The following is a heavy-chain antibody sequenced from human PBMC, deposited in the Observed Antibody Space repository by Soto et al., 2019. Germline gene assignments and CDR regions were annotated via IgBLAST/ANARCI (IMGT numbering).Heavy chain of an antibody. D-gene: IGHD1-1*01. CDR1: GFRFSTST. J-gene: IGHJ4*02. CDR3: VCDDNRRY. CDR2: IGRTGIDR. Sequence: EVQLVESGGGLVKPGGSLRLSCAASGFRFSTSTMNWVRQAPGKGLEFVSSIGRTGIDRYYIDSVKVRFTISRDNAQNSLYLQMNSLRAEDTALYYCVCDDNRRYWGQGTLVTVSS. V-gene: IGHV3-21*01.